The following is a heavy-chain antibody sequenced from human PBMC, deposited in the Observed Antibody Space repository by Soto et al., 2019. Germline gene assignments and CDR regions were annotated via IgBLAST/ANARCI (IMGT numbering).Heavy chain of an antibody. V-gene: IGHV4-31*03. Sequence: SETLSLTCTVSGGSISSGGYYWSWIRQHPGKGLEWIGYIYYSGSTYYNPSLKSRVTISVDTSKNQFSLKLSSVTAADTAVYYCARGDYYDSSGYSTREGKYFDYWGQGTLVTVSS. CDR2: IYYSGST. D-gene: IGHD3-22*01. J-gene: IGHJ4*02. CDR3: ARGDYYDSSGYSTREGKYFDY. CDR1: GGSISSGGYY.